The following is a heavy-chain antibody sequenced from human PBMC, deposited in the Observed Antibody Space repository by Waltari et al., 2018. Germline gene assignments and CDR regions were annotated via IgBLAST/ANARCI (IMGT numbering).Heavy chain of an antibody. V-gene: IGHV3-30*02. CDR3: ANLPNGQWPIFDY. CDR1: GFTFSSYG. CDR2: IRYDGSNK. D-gene: IGHD6-19*01. Sequence: QVQLVESGGGVVQPGGSLRLSCAASGFTFSSYGMHWVRQAPGKGLEWVALIRYDGSNKYYADSVKGRFTISRDNSKNTLYLQMNSLRAEDTAVYYCANLPNGQWPIFDYWGQGTLVTVSS. J-gene: IGHJ4*02.